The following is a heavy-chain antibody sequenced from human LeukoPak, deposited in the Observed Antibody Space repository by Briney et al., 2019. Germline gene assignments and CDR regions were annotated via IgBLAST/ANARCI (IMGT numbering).Heavy chain of an antibody. CDR3: AREYNWNYPGWLDP. Sequence: ASVKVSCKASGYTFTSYGISWVRQAPGQGLEWMGWISAYNGNTNYAQKLQGRVTMTTDTSTSTAYMELRSLRSDDTAVYYCAREYNWNYPGWLDPWGQGTLVTVSS. CDR2: ISAYNGNT. J-gene: IGHJ5*02. V-gene: IGHV1-18*01. CDR1: GYTFTSYG. D-gene: IGHD1-7*01.